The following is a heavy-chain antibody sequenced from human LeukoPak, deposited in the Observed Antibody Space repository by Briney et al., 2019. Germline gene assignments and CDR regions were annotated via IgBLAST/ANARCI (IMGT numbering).Heavy chain of an antibody. CDR3: ARHKRGVWNYMDV. J-gene: IGHJ6*03. Sequence: PSETLSLTCSVSGGSITSSGYYWVWVRQPPGKGLEWIGSINYSGNTYYNASLRGRVTMSVDTSKNQFSLKLSSVTAADTAVYYCARHKRGVWNYMDVWGKGTTVTISS. V-gene: IGHV4-39*01. CDR2: INYSGNT. D-gene: IGHD3-16*01. CDR1: GGSITSSGYY.